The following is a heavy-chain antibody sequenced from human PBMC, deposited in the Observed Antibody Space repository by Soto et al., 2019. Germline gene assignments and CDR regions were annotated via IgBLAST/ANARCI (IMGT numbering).Heavy chain of an antibody. Sequence: GGSLRLSCAASGFTFSSYAMSWVRQAPGKGLEWVSTISGSGGSTYYADSVKGRFTISRDNSQNTLYVQLNSLRAEDTAVYYCAKDTQATVSTFFDYWGQGTLVTVSS. CDR2: ISGSGGST. CDR3: AKDTQATVSTFFDY. V-gene: IGHV3-23*01. CDR1: GFTFSSYA. D-gene: IGHD5-18*01. J-gene: IGHJ4*02.